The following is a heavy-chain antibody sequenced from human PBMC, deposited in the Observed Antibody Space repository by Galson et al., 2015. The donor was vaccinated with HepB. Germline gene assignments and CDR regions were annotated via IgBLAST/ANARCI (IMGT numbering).Heavy chain of an antibody. Sequence: SLRLSCAASGFTFSDYYMSWIRQAPGKGLEWVSYISSSSSYTNYADSVKGRFTISRDNAKNSLYLQMNSLRAEDTAVYYCARGQYCSSTSCQGAFDIWGQGTMVTVSS. J-gene: IGHJ3*02. CDR1: GFTFSDYY. V-gene: IGHV3-11*06. CDR2: ISSSSSYT. CDR3: ARGQYCSSTSCQGAFDI. D-gene: IGHD2-2*01.